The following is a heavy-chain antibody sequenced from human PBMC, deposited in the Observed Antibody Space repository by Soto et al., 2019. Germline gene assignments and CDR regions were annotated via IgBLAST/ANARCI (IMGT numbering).Heavy chain of an antibody. Sequence: PGGSLRLSCVGSGFTFRNYAISWVRQAPGKGLEWVSGITGSGSSAYYSDSVKGRFTISRDNSENTAAPQMNGLRAEDTALYFCVNYYGSGSDFHFDPWGQGTLVTVCS. CDR1: GFTFRNYA. D-gene: IGHD3-10*01. J-gene: IGHJ5*02. CDR2: ITGSGSSA. CDR3: VNYYGSGSDFHFDP. V-gene: IGHV3-23*01.